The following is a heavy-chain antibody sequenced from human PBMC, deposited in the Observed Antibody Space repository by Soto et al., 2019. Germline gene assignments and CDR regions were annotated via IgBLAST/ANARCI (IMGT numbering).Heavy chain of an antibody. D-gene: IGHD3-3*01. J-gene: IGHJ4*02. CDR2: INHSGST. Sequence: SETLSLTCAVYGGSFSGYYWTWIRQPPGKGLEWIGEINHSGSTKYNPSLKSRVTISVDTSKNQFSLKLSSVTAADTAVYYCARGVDFWSGYTFDSWRQGTLVTVSS. V-gene: IGHV4-34*01. CDR1: GGSFSGYY. CDR3: ARGVDFWSGYTFDS.